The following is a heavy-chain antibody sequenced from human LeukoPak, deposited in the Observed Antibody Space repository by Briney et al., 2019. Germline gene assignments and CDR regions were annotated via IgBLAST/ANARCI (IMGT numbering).Heavy chain of an antibody. CDR2: IYHGDSNT. V-gene: IGHV5-51*01. J-gene: IGHJ3*02. D-gene: IGHD5-18*01. CDR3: ARVGYSARINAFDI. CDR1: GYSFTSYC. Sequence: AEALKISCKGAGYSFTSYCIGWGRQMPGRDLELMVIIYHGDSNTSYSPSFQGQVTISADKSITTAYLQWSSLKASDTAMYYCARVGYSARINAFDIWGQGTLVTVSS.